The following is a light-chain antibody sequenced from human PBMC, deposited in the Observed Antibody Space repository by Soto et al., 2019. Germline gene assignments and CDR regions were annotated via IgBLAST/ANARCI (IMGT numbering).Light chain of an antibody. CDR2: TAY. CDR3: LQHYGYPST. J-gene: IGKJ2*01. V-gene: IGKV1-17*01. Sequence: DIQMTQSPSSLSASIGDRVTITCRASQAIRNDLGWYQQKPGKAPKRLIYTAYKLHSGVPSRFSGSAFGTEFTLTISSLQPEDFATYYCLQHYGYPSTFGQGTKLEIK. CDR1: QAIRND.